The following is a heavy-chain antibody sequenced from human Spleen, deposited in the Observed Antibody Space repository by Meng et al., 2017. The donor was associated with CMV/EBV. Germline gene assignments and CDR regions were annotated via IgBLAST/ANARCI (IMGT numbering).Heavy chain of an antibody. CDR2: SNPSGGSA. CDR1: GDTFITDY. D-gene: IGHD2-2*01. CDR3: ARSSSSTPDWFDP. V-gene: IGHV1-46*01. J-gene: IGHJ5*02. Sequence: CQASGDTFITDYMHWVRQAPGHGLEWMGISNPSGGSASYAQKCQGRVTFTGDTSTSTVYMELNSLRSEDTAVYFCARSSSSTPDWFDPGAREPWSPSPQ.